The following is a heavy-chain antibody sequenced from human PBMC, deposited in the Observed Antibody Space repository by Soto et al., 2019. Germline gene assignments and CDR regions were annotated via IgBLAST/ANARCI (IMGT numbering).Heavy chain of an antibody. V-gene: IGHV4-59*01. CDR3: ASVVPAVIYYLRDF. Sequence: PSETLSLTCTVSGGSISSYYWSWIRQPPGKGLEWIGCIYYSGSTNYNPSLKSRVTISVDTSKNQFSLKLSSVTAADTAVYYCASVVPAVIYYLRDFWGKGTWVPASS. D-gene: IGHD2-2*01. J-gene: IGHJ6*03. CDR1: GGSISSYY. CDR2: IYYSGST.